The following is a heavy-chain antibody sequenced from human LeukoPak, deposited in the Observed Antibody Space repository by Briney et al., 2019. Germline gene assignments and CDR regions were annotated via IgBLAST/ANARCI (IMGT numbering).Heavy chain of an antibody. CDR1: GFTVSSNY. Sequence: GGSLRLSCAASGFTVSSNYMSWVRQAPGKGLEWVSVIYSGGSTYYADSVKGRFTISRDNSKNTLYLQMNSLRAEDTAVYYCARDHGLQDYGANSGVFDFWGQGTLVTVSS. J-gene: IGHJ4*02. CDR3: ARDHGLQDYGANSGVFDF. V-gene: IGHV3-53*01. D-gene: IGHD4-23*01. CDR2: IYSGGST.